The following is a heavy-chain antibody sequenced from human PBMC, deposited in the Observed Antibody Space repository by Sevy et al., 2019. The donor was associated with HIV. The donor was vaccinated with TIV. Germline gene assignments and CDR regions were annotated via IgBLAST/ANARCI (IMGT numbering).Heavy chain of an antibody. Sequence: GGSLRLSCTASGFILNSYPISWVRQAPGKGLEWVSSISASGGSIYYADSVKGRFTISRDNSKKTVDLQMNSLRAGDTAVYYCAREDSGYEYWGQGTLVTV. J-gene: IGHJ4*02. CDR2: ISASGGSI. D-gene: IGHD5-12*01. CDR1: GFILNSYP. V-gene: IGHV3-23*01. CDR3: AREDSGYEY.